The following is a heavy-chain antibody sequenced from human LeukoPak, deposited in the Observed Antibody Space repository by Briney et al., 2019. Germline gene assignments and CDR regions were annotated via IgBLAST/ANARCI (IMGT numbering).Heavy chain of an antibody. CDR3: ARKDGDY. J-gene: IGHJ4*02. CDR1: GVSISSYH. CDR2: IYNSGST. D-gene: IGHD2-15*01. V-gene: IGHV4-59*01. Sequence: SETLSLTCTVSGVSISSYHWSWIRQPPVEGLEWIGYIYNSGSTNYNPSLKSRVTISVDTSKNQVSLKLSSVTAADTAVYYCARKDGDYWGQGILVTVSS.